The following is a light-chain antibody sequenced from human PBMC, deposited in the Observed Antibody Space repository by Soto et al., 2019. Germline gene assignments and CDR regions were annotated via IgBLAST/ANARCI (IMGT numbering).Light chain of an antibody. CDR1: QSVTNNF. Sequence: EIVLTQSPGTLSLSPGEGATLSCRASQSVTNNFLAWYLQKPGQAPRLLIYAASTRAAGVPDRFSGSGSGTEFTLTITRLEPEDFAVYYCQQYGRSPLLYTFGQGTKLGVK. CDR2: AAS. CDR3: QQYGRSPLLYT. J-gene: IGKJ2*01. V-gene: IGKV3-20*01.